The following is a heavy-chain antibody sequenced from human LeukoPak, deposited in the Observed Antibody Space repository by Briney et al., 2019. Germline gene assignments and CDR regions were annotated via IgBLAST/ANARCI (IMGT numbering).Heavy chain of an antibody. CDR1: GGSISGYY. D-gene: IGHD5/OR15-5a*01. Sequence: SETLSLTCTVSGGSISGYYWSWIRRSAGKGLEWIGRIYSSGSTNYNPSLKSRAIMSVDTFKNHFSLDLSSVTAADTAVYFCARGDSTNQDGDYYGLDVWGQGTTVTVSS. CDR2: IYSSGST. V-gene: IGHV4-4*07. J-gene: IGHJ6*02. CDR3: ARGDSTNQDGDYYGLDV.